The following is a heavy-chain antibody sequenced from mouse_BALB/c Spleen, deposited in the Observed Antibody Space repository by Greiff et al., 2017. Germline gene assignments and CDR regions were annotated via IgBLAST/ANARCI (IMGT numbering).Heavy chain of an antibody. J-gene: IGHJ2*01. V-gene: IGHV1S34*01. CDR2: ISCYNGAT. CDR3: ARCPSNYFDY. Sequence: LVKTGASVKISCKASGYSFTGYYMHWVKQSHGKSLERIGYISCYNGATSYNQKFKGKATFTVDTSSSTAYMQFNSLTSEDSAVYYCARCPSNYFDYWGQGTTLTVSS. CDR1: GYSFTGYY.